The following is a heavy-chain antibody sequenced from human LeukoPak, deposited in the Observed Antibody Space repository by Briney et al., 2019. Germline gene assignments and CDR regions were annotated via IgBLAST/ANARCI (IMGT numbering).Heavy chain of an antibody. CDR3: AKESGLYSPFDY. CDR1: GFTFSSDG. CDR2: IRYDGSNK. V-gene: IGHV3-30*02. J-gene: IGHJ4*02. Sequence: PGGSLRLSCAASGFTFSSDGMHWVRQAPGKGLEWVAFIRYDGSNKYYADSVKGRFTISRDNSKNTLYLQMNSLRAEDTAVYYCAKESGLYSPFDYWGQGTLVTVSS. D-gene: IGHD5-18*01.